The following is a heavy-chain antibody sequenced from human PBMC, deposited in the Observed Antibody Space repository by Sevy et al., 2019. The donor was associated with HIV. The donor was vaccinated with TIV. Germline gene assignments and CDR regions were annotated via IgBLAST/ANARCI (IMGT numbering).Heavy chain of an antibody. J-gene: IGHJ4*01. Sequence: GGSLRLSCVASGFTFSSYSMNWVRQAPGKGLEWVSYISSSSDSSRTLYYADCVMGGFSISSDNAKNSDHLQMTSLRVEDTAVYYCARPDLSGRYFDFWGHGTLVTVSS. CDR2: ISSSSDSSRTL. CDR3: ARPDLSGRYFDF. D-gene: IGHD6-19*01. V-gene: IGHV3-48*01. CDR1: GFTFSSYS.